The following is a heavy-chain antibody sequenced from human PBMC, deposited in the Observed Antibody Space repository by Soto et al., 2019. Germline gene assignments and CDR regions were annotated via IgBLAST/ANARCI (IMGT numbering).Heavy chain of an antibody. V-gene: IGHV4-4*02. CDR1: RGSISSSNW. CDR2: MYHTGIT. J-gene: IGHJ2*01. CDR3: ARESYNESNVGYFDL. D-gene: IGHD1-1*01. Sequence: QVQLQESGPGLVKPSGTLSLTCAVSRGSISSSNWWSWVRQSPGKGVEWIGAMYHTGITNYSPSRKSRVTMSVDKSKNQFSLKLSSVTAADTAVYYCARESYNESNVGYFDLWGRGTLVSVSS.